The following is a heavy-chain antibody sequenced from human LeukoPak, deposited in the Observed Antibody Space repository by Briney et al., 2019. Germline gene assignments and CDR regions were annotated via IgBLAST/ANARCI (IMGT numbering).Heavy chain of an antibody. CDR1: GFTFSSYG. Sequence: GSLRLSCAASGFTFSSYGMHWVRQAPGKGLEWVAVIWYDGSNKYYADSVRGRFTISRDNSKNTLYLQMNSLRAEDTAVYYCARDTYDDYVPLDYWGQGTLVTVSS. J-gene: IGHJ4*02. CDR2: IWYDGSNK. CDR3: ARDTYDDYVPLDY. D-gene: IGHD4-17*01. V-gene: IGHV3-33*01.